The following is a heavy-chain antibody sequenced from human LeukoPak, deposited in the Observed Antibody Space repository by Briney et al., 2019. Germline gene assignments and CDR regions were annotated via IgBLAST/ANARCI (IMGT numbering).Heavy chain of an antibody. D-gene: IGHD6-19*01. CDR1: GGSISSYY. J-gene: IGHJ4*02. Sequence: PSETLSLTCTVSGGSISSYYWSWIRQPPGKGLEWIGYIYYSGSTNYNPSLKSRVTISVDTSNRQFSLNLTSVTAAGTAVYYCARHEGSGWYYFDYWGQGTLVTVSS. V-gene: IGHV4-59*08. CDR3: ARHEGSGWYYFDY. CDR2: IYYSGST.